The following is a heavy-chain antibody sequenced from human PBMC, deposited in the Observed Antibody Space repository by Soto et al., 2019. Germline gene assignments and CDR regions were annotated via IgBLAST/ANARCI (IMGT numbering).Heavy chain of an antibody. CDR1: GFTFDDYA. D-gene: IGHD6-13*01. J-gene: IGHJ4*02. CDR2: ISWDGGST. Sequence: PGGSLRLSCAASGFTFDDYAMHWVRQAPGKGLEWVSLISWDGGSTYYADSVKGRFPISRDNSKNSLYLQMNSLRAEDTALYYCAKGGAAGPSDNLFDYWGQGTLVTVSS. V-gene: IGHV3-43D*04. CDR3: AKGGAAGPSDNLFDY.